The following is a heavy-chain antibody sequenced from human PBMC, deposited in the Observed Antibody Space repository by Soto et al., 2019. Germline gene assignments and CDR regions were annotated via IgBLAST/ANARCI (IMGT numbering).Heavy chain of an antibody. CDR1: GYTFTNYD. Sequence: QVQLVQSGAEVRKPGASVKVSCKASGYTFTNYDINWVRQATGQGLEWMGWMTPNSGNTGYAQKFQGRGHXXRXTXXSPAYMEVSSLRSEDTAVYYCARNQRRNGEDWFDPWGQGTLVTVSS. V-gene: IGHV1-8*01. J-gene: IGHJ5*02. CDR3: ARNQRRNGEDWFDP. CDR2: MTPNSGNT.